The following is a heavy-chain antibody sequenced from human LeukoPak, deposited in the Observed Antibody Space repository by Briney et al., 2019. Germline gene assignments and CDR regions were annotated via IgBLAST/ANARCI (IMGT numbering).Heavy chain of an antibody. CDR1: GFTFDDYG. CDR2: ISWNGGPA. CDR3: ARVTAGMKWLHQAGGPRHFDY. V-gene: IGHV3-20*04. Sequence: SGGSLRLSCAASGFTFDDYGMSWVRQIPGKGPEWVSGISWNGGPARYADSVKGRFNISRDDAKKSLYLEMNSLRAEDTALYYCARVTAGMKWLHQAGGPRHFDYWGQGTLVTVSS. J-gene: IGHJ4*02. D-gene: IGHD5-24*01.